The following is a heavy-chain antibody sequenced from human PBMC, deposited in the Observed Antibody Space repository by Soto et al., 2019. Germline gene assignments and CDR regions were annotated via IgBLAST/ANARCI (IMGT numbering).Heavy chain of an antibody. CDR2: ISYDGSNK. D-gene: IGHD6-19*01. V-gene: IGHV3-30-3*01. CDR3: ARGNGSGWYDV. CDR1: GFTFSSYA. J-gene: IGHJ6*02. Sequence: GGSLRLSCAASGFTFSSYAMHWVRQAPGKGLEWVAVISYDGSNKYYADSVKGRFTISRDNSKNTLYLQMNSLRAEDTAVYYCARGNGSGWYDVWGQGTTVTVSS.